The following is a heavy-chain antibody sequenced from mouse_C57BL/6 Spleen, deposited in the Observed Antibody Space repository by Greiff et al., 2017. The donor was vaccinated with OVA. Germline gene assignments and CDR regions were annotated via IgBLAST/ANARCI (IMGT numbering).Heavy chain of an antibody. CDR3: ARPIYDLYAMDY. J-gene: IGHJ4*01. CDR1: GYAFSSSW. V-gene: IGHV1-82*01. CDR2: IYPGDGDT. D-gene: IGHD2-12*01. Sequence: VQLQQSGPELVKPGASVKISCKASGYAFSSSWMNWVKQRPGKGLEWIGRIYPGDGDTNYNGKFKGKATLTADKSTSTAYMQLSSLTSEDSAVYVCARPIYDLYAMDYWGQGTSVTVSS.